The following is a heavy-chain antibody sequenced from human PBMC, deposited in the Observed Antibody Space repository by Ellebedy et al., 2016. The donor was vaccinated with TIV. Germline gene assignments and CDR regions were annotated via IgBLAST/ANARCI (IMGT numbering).Heavy chain of an antibody. CDR3: ATDGIRFLEWVYKYGLDV. CDR1: GYTFRSYE. CDR2: MSTNSGNT. J-gene: IGHJ6*02. Sequence: AASVKVSCKASGYTFRSYEIHWVRQVTGQGLECMGWMSTNSGNTGYAQKFQGRVTMTKNTSISTAYMELSSLRSEDTAVYYCATDGIRFLEWVYKYGLDVWGQGTTVTVSS. V-gene: IGHV1-8*01. D-gene: IGHD3-3*01.